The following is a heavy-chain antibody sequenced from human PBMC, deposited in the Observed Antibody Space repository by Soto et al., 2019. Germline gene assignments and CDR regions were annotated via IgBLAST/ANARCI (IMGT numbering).Heavy chain of an antibody. CDR3: ARDILGGSYDFSH. Sequence: MTGVRKAPGKGLEWLSTISSDDNTYYADSVKGRFTISRDSPKNTLYLHMNSLRAEDTAVYHCARDILGGSYDFSHGGQGALVTVSS. D-gene: IGHD3-3*01. J-gene: IGHJ1*01. CDR2: ISSDDNT. V-gene: IGHV3-66*01.